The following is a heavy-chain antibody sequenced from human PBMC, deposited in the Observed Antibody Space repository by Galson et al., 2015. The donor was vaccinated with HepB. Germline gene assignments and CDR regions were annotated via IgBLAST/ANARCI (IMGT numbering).Heavy chain of an antibody. CDR3: ARGSGYSYGPFDY. J-gene: IGHJ4*02. Sequence: SLRLSCAASGFTFNNYTMNWVRQTPGKGLEWVSFISTTYISYADSVKGRFTISRDNAKNSLYLQMNGLRAADTAVYYCARGSGYSYGPFDYWGQGTLVIVSS. D-gene: IGHD5-18*01. CDR1: GFTFNNYT. V-gene: IGHV3-21*01. CDR2: ISTTYI.